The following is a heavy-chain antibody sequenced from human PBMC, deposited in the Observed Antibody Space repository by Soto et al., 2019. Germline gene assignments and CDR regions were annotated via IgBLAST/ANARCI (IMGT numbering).Heavy chain of an antibody. Sequence: QVQLQQWGAGLLKPSDTLSLTCAVYGASLSPYYWSWSWIRQPPGKGLEWIGEINYSESTKYNPSLKSRVNISVDQSKQQVALRQRSVTDADMAVYYCARVKWGSGLSLGDYYSGMDVWGQGTTVTVYS. CDR1: GASLSPYY. CDR2: INYSEST. CDR3: ARVKWGSGLSLGDYYSGMDV. V-gene: IGHV4-34*01. D-gene: IGHD6-19*01. J-gene: IGHJ6*02.